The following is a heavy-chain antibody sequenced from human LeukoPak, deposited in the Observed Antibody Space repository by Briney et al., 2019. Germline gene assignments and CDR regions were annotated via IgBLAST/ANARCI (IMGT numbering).Heavy chain of an antibody. Sequence: SVKVSCKASGGTFSRYAISWVRQAPGQGLEWMGGIIPMFGIANYAQKFQGRVTITADESTSTDYMELSSLRYEATAVYYCARDRPYTGGWRGFDYWGQGTLVTVSS. D-gene: IGHD6-19*01. CDR3: ARDRPYTGGWRGFDY. CDR2: IIPMFGIA. J-gene: IGHJ4*02. CDR1: GGTFSRYA. V-gene: IGHV1-69*01.